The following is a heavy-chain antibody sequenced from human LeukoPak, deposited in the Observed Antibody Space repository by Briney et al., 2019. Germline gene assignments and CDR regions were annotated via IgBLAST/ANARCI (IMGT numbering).Heavy chain of an antibody. CDR1: GYTLTSYD. CDR2: MNPNSGNT. Sequence: ASVKVSCKASGYTLTSYDINWVRQATGQGLEWMGWMNPNSGNTGYAQKFQGRVTMTRNTSISTAYMELSSLRSEDTAVYYCARFRGGFGEFHFDYWGQGTLVTVSS. V-gene: IGHV1-8*01. J-gene: IGHJ4*02. CDR3: ARFRGGFGEFHFDY. D-gene: IGHD3-10*01.